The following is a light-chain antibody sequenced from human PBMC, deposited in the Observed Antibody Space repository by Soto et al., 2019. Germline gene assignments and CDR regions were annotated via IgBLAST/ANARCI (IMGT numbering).Light chain of an antibody. J-gene: IGLJ2*01. CDR1: SSDVGGYNY. Sequence: QSALTQPPSASGSPGQSVTISCTGTSSDVGGYNYVSWYQQHPGKAPKLMIYEVSKRPSGVPDRFSGSKSGNTASLTISALQAEDEADYSCCSFAGGATFVFGGGTKLTVL. CDR3: CSFAGGATFV. V-gene: IGLV2-8*01. CDR2: EVS.